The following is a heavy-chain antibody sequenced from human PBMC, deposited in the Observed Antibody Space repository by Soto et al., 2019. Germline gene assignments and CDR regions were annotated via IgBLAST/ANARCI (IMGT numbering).Heavy chain of an antibody. V-gene: IGHV3-23*01. J-gene: IGHJ5*02. CDR3: SKVHHICGYYEWLDA. D-gene: IGHD3-22*01. Sequence: GGSLTLSCAASGFTLTTYAMSWVRQAPGKGLEWVSGISGSGANTYYADSVRGRFTVSRDYSENTLYLQMDNLRAEDTALYYCSKVHHICGYYEWLDAWGQGTLVTVSS. CDR2: ISGSGANT. CDR1: GFTLTTYA.